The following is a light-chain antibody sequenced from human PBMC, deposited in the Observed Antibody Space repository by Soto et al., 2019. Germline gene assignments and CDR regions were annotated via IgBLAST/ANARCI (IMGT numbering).Light chain of an antibody. CDR3: QKYNSYSPWT. J-gene: IGKJ1*01. CDR1: QSISSW. CDR2: DSY. V-gene: IGKV1-5*01. Sequence: DIQMTHSPSTLSASVGDRVTITCRSGQSISSWLAWYQQKPGKAPKLLSYDSYSLESGVPSRFRGSGYGTEFTLTISRLQPDDFANYYCQKYNSYSPWTFGQGTKVDIK.